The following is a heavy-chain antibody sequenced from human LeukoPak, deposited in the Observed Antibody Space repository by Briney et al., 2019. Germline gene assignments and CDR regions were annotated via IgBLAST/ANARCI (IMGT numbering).Heavy chain of an antibody. D-gene: IGHD2-15*01. Sequence: GASVKVSXKASGYTFTSYDINWVRQATGQGLEWMGWMNPNSGNTGYAQKFQGRVTMTRNTSISTAYMELSSLRSEDTAVYYCAKVVVVAATPSGFDPWGPGTLVTVSS. CDR2: MNPNSGNT. V-gene: IGHV1-8*01. J-gene: IGHJ5*02. CDR1: GYTFTSYD. CDR3: AKVVVVAATPSGFDP.